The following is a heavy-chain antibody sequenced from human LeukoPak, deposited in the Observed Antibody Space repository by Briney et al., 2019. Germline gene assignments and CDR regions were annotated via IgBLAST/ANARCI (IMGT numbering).Heavy chain of an antibody. D-gene: IGHD5-18*01. Sequence: PGGSLRLSCAASGFTVSSNYMSWVRQAPGKGLEWASVIYSGGSTYYADSVKGRFTISRDNSKNTLYLQMNSLRAEDTAVYYCARTPLGGYSYGWYYWGQGTLVTVSS. CDR2: IYSGGST. J-gene: IGHJ4*02. CDR1: GFTVSSNY. CDR3: ARTPLGGYSYGWYY. V-gene: IGHV3-66*01.